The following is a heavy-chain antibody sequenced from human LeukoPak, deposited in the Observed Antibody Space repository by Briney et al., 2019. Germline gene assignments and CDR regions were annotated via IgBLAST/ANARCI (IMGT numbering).Heavy chain of an antibody. CDR3: AKDKAGSTAYYFDY. Sequence: GGSLRLSCAASGFTFSSYAMTWVRQAPGKGLEWVSAIGGSGSGGDTYYADSVKGRFTISRDNSKNTLYLQMSSLRAEDTAVYYCAKDKAGSTAYYFDYWGQGTLVTVSS. D-gene: IGHD6-13*01. V-gene: IGHV3-23*01. J-gene: IGHJ4*02. CDR2: IGGSGSGGDT. CDR1: GFTFSSYA.